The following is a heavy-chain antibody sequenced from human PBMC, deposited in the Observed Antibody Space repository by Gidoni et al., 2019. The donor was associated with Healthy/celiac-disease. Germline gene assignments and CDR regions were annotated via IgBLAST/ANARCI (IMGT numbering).Heavy chain of an antibody. CDR2: INPNSGGT. J-gene: IGHJ6*03. D-gene: IGHD3-10*01. V-gene: IGHV1-2*06. CDR3: ARSTVGRYYYYMDV. Sequence: QVQLVQSGAEVKKPGAPVKVSCKASGYNFTGYYMHWVRQAPGQGLEWMGRINPNSGGTNYAQKFQGRVTMTRDTSISTAYMELSRLRSDDTAVYYCARSTVGRYYYYMDVWGKGTTVTVSS. CDR1: GYNFTGYY.